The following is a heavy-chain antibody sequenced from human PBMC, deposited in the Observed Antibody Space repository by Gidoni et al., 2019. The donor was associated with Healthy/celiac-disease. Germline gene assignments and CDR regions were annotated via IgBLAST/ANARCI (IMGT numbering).Heavy chain of an antibody. V-gene: IGHV3-7*03. J-gene: IGHJ4*02. Sequence: EVQLVESGGGLVQPGGSLRLSCAASGFTFSSYWMSWVRQAPGKGLEWVANIKQDGSEKYYVDSVKGRFTNSRDNAKNSLYLQMNSLRAEDTAVYYCARGTSYYDFWSGYYLDYWGQGTLVTVSS. CDR2: IKQDGSEK. CDR1: GFTFSSYW. CDR3: ARGTSYYDFWSGYYLDY. D-gene: IGHD3-3*01.